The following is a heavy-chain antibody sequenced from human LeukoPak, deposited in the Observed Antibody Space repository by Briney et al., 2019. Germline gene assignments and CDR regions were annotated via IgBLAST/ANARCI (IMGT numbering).Heavy chain of an antibody. V-gene: IGHV3-23*01. CDR1: GFTFSSYA. CDR3: AKDLPRYYYTAGIAAAGHDY. Sequence: GGSLRLSCAASGFTFSSYATSWVRQAPGKGLEWVSAISGSGGSTYYADSVKGRFTISRDNSKNTLYLQMNSLRAEDTAVYYCAKDLPRYYYTAGIAAAGHDYWGQGTLVTVSS. J-gene: IGHJ4*02. CDR2: ISGSGGST. D-gene: IGHD6-13*01.